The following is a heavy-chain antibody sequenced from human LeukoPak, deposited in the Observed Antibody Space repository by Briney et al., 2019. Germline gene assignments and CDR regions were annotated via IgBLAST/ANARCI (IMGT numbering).Heavy chain of an antibody. CDR3: ARAGGSGSLDH. D-gene: IGHD3-10*01. V-gene: IGHV3-7*01. CDR2: IKQDGSEK. J-gene: IGHJ4*02. CDR1: GFTFSSYW. Sequence: GGSLRLYCAASGFTFSSYWMTWVRQAPGKGLEWVANIKQDGSEKYYVDSVKGRFTISRDNAKNSLFLQMNRLRAEDTAVYYCARAGGSGSLDHWGQGTLVTVSS.